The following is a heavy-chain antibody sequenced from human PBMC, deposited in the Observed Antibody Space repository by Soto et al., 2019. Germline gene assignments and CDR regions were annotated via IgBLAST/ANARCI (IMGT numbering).Heavy chain of an antibody. CDR2: ISAYNGNT. CDR1: GYTFTSYG. V-gene: IGHV1-18*01. D-gene: IGHD6-13*01. CDR3: ARDLAAAGTVGPLEDDY. J-gene: IGHJ4*02. Sequence: EASVKGSCKSSGYTFTSYGISWVRQAPGQVLEWMGWISAYNGNTNYAQKLQGRVTMTTDTSTSTAYMELRSLRSDDTAVYYCARDLAAAGTVGPLEDDYWGQGTLVTVSS.